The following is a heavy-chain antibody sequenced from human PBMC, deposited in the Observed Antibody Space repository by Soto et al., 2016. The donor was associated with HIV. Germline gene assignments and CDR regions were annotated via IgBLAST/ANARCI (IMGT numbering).Heavy chain of an antibody. J-gene: IGHJ4*02. Sequence: VQLVESGGDVVQPGRSLSLSCAASRFTFSNYGMHWVRRAPGKGLEWVATIWFDGSHTYYADSVKGRFTISRDNSKNTVYLQIDSLRVEDTAMYYCAKELIVTYGSGSPAFDSWGQGTLVTVSS. CDR1: RFTFSNYG. D-gene: IGHD3-10*01. CDR2: IWFDGSHT. V-gene: IGHV3-30*02. CDR3: AKELIVTYGSGSPAFDS.